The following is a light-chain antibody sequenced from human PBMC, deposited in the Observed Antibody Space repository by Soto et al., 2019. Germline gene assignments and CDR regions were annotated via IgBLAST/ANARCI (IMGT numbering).Light chain of an antibody. CDR3: QKYNSAPPWT. J-gene: IGKJ1*01. CDR2: ATS. Sequence: DIQMTQSPSSLSASVGDRVTITCRASQAISNYLAWYQQKPGKVPKLLIYATSTLQSGVPSRFSGSGSGTDFTLTISSLQPEDVATYYCQKYNSAPPWTFGQGTKGEIK. CDR1: QAISNY. V-gene: IGKV1-27*01.